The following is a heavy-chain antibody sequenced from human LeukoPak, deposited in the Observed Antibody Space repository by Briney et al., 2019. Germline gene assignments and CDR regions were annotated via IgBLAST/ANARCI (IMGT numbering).Heavy chain of an antibody. V-gene: IGHV3-74*01. J-gene: IGHJ4*02. CDR1: GFTFSSYW. CDR2: INTDGSST. Sequence: GSLRLSCAASGFTFSSYWMHWVRQAPGKGLVWVSRINTDGSSTSYADSVKGRFTISRDNSKNTLYLQMNSLRAEDTAVYYCASADSGYDWFDYWGQGTLVTVSS. D-gene: IGHD5-12*01. CDR3: ASADSGYDWFDY.